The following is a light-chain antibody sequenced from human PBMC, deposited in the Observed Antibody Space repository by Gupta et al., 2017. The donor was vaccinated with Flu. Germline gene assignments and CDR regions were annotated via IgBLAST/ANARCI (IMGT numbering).Light chain of an antibody. V-gene: IGLV2-14*01. CDR1: SSDVGGYNF. CDR2: EVT. J-gene: IGLJ3*02. CDR3: SSDASGSTLV. Sequence: QSALTQPASVSGSPGQSITISCTGTSSDVGGYNFVSWYQHHPDKAPTLIVYEVTYRPSGVSNRFSGSKAGKTASLTISGPQAEDEADYYCSSDASGSTLVFGGGTKLTVL.